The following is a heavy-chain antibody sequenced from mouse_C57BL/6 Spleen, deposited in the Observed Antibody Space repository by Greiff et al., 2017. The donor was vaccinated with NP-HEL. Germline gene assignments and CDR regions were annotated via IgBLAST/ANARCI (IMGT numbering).Heavy chain of an antibody. CDR3: ARCGDGSSPLWYFDV. Sequence: VQLQQSGTELVKPGASVKLSCKASGYTFTSYWMHWVKQRPGQGLEWIGNINPSNGGTNYNEKFKSKATLTVDKSSSTAYMQRSSLTSEDSAVYYCARCGDGSSPLWYFDVWGTGTTVTVSS. CDR2: INPSNGGT. CDR1: GYTFTSYW. V-gene: IGHV1-53*01. J-gene: IGHJ1*03. D-gene: IGHD1-1*01.